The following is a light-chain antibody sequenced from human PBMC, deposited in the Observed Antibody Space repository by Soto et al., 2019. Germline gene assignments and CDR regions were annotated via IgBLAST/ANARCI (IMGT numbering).Light chain of an antibody. CDR2: DVS. CDR1: SSDVGSYNR. J-gene: IGLJ1*01. Sequence: QSVLTQPPSVSGSPGQSVTISCTGTSSDVGSYNRVSWYQQPPGTAPKLLTYDVSNRPSGVPDRFSGSKSGNAASLTISGLQAEDEADYYCSSYTSSSTYVFGTGTKVTVL. V-gene: IGLV2-18*02. CDR3: SSYTSSSTYV.